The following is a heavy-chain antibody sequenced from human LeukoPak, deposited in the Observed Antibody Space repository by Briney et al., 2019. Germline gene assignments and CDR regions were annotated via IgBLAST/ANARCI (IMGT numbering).Heavy chain of an antibody. J-gene: IGHJ4*02. CDR3: AIEWN. CDR1: GFTFRTEW. CDR2: LKDDGSEI. Sequence: PTGGPLRLSCVASGFTFRTEWMSWVRQAPGKGPEWVASLKDDGSEIYYVDSGRGRFTISRDNAKNSLYLQMNSLRAEGTAVYYGAIEWNWGQGCLVTDSS. V-gene: IGHV3-7*01.